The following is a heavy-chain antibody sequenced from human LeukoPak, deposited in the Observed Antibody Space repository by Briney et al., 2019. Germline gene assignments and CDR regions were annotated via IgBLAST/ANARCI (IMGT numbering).Heavy chain of an antibody. CDR3: ARAYYYDSSGYYTPLRD. Sequence: SVKVSCKASGGTFSSCAISWVRQAPGQGLEWMGGIIPIFGTANYAQKFQGRVTITADESTSTAYMELSSLRSEDTAVYYCARAYYYDSSGYYTPLRDWGQGTLVTVSS. CDR1: GGTFSSCA. D-gene: IGHD3-22*01. J-gene: IGHJ4*02. V-gene: IGHV1-69*13. CDR2: IIPIFGTA.